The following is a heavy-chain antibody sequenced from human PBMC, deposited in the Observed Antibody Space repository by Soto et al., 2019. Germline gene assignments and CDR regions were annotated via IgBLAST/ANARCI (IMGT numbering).Heavy chain of an antibody. J-gene: IGHJ6*04. Sequence: EVLLLESGGGLVQPGGSLRLSCEASGFSFSGFAMNWVRQAPGKGLEWVSAIGDSGASTYYADSVKGRFTISRDNSRNTLYLQLTSLRAEDTAVYYCAKGVELDVWGNGTTVTVSS. CDR2: IGDSGAST. D-gene: IGHD1-26*01. CDR1: GFSFSGFA. V-gene: IGHV3-23*01. CDR3: AKGVELDV.